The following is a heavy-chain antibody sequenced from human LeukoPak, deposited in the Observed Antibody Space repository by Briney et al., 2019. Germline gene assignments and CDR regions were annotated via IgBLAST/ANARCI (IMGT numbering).Heavy chain of an antibody. CDR3: ATEQGLRVGARINWFDP. CDR1: GYTLTELS. CDR2: FDPEDGET. V-gene: IGHV1-24*01. J-gene: IGHJ5*02. D-gene: IGHD1-26*01. Sequence: ASVKVSCKVSGYTLTELSMHWVRQAPGKGLEWMGGFDPEDGETIYAQKFQGRVTMNEDKSTDTAYMELSGLRSEDTAVYYCATEQGLRVGARINWFDPWGQGTLVTVSS.